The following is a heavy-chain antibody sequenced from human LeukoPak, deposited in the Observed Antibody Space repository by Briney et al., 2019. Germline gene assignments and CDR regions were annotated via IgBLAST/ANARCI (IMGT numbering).Heavy chain of an antibody. CDR3: ARGFQQMATITGFNL. CDR1: GFTFSSYA. Sequence: GGSLRLSCAASGFTFSSYAMHWVRQAPGKGLEYVSAISSNGGSTYYANSVKGRFTISRDNSKNTLYLQMGSLRAEDMAVYYCARGFQQMATITGFNLWGQGILVTVSS. V-gene: IGHV3-64*01. CDR2: ISSNGGST. D-gene: IGHD5-24*01. J-gene: IGHJ5*02.